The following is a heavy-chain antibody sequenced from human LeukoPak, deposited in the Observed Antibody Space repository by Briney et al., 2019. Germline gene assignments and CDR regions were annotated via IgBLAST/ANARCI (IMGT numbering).Heavy chain of an antibody. J-gene: IGHJ6*04. Sequence: GGSLRLSCAASGFTFSSYSMNWVRQAPGKGLEWVSSISSSSSYIYYADSVKGRLNTYRKNAKNSLYLQMNSLRAEDTAVYYCARDVRIQLWMMDVWGKGTTVTVSS. CDR3: ARDVRIQLWMMDV. V-gene: IGHV3-21*01. CDR2: ISSSSSYI. CDR1: GFTFSSYS. D-gene: IGHD5-18*01.